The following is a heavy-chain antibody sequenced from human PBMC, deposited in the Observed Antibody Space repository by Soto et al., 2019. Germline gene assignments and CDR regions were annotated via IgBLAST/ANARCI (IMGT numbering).Heavy chain of an antibody. Sequence: GGSLRLSFAASGFTFSNYNMNWVRQDPGKGLEWVSHISGTSVYIHYADSVEGRFTISRDNAKNSVYLQMDSLRVEDTAAYYRAREGALKPFSSWGQGALVTVSS. CDR2: ISGTSVYI. V-gene: IGHV3-21*01. CDR3: AREGALKPFSS. CDR1: GFTFSNYN. J-gene: IGHJ5*02.